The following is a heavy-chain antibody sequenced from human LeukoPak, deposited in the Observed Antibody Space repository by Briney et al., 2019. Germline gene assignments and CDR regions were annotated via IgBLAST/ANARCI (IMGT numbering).Heavy chain of an antibody. D-gene: IGHD6-13*01. V-gene: IGHV3-66*02. CDR1: AINVTTNY. CDR2: IYGDNAA. J-gene: IGHJ4*01. CDR3: VSSTGQQFIPYDY. Sequence: HAGGSLRLSCAASAINVTTNYMTWIRQAPGKGLEWVSLIYGDNAAYYAESVRGRFIISRDSLKNTLFLQMNSLRVEDTAVYYCVSSTGQQFIPYDYWGHGAHVTVSS.